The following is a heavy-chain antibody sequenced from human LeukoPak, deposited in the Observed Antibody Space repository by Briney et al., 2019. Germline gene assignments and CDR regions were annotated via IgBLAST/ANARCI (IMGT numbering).Heavy chain of an antibody. J-gene: IGHJ6*04. CDR1: GYSFTFYG. CDR2: ISAYNGNT. D-gene: IGHD5-18*01. CDR3: ASDPNRGYSFGYTALDV. V-gene: IGHV1-18*01. Sequence: ASVTVSCKASGYSFTFYGINWVRQAPGQGLEWMGWISAYNGNTNYAQKLQGRVTMTTDTSTTTAYMELRSLRSNDTAVYYCASDPNRGYSFGYTALDVWGKGTTVTVSS.